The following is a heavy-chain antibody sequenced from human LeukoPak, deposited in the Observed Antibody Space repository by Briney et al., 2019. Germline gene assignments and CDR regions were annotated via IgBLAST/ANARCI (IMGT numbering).Heavy chain of an antibody. CDR2: IYDSGGT. D-gene: IGHD1-7*01. CDR1: GGPMSSFY. Sequence: SETLSLTCSVSGGPMSSFYWNWFRRPAEKGREGMGGIYDSGGTNYNPPLQSRVAMSIDKTNNHFSPRLRSVTAAHTPVYNCAREETWNFPNWFDPWGQGTPVTVS. CDR3: AREETWNFPNWFDP. J-gene: IGHJ5*02. V-gene: IGHV4-4*07.